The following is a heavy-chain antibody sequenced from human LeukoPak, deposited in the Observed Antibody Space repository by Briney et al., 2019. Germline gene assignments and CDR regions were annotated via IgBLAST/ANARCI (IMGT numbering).Heavy chain of an antibody. CDR1: GGSISSYY. Sequence: PSETLSLTCTVSGGSISSYYWSWIRQPPGKGLEWIGYIYYSGSTNYNPSLKSRVTISVDTSKNQFSLKLSSVTAADTAVYYCARLGGGGYCSGGSCPVRYYYYYMDVWGKGTTVTVSS. CDR2: IYYSGST. CDR3: ARLGGGGYCSGGSCPVRYYYYYMDV. V-gene: IGHV4-59*01. D-gene: IGHD2-15*01. J-gene: IGHJ6*03.